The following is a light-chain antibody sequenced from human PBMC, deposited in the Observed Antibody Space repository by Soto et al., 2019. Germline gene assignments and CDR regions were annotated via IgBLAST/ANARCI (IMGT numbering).Light chain of an antibody. V-gene: IGKV3D-20*02. Sequence: EIVVTQSPNTLSLSPGERATLSCRASQSVSSGYLVWYQQKPGQAPRLLIYGASSRATGIPDRFSGSGSGTDFTLTISSLEPEDFAVYYCQQRSNWPPEITFGQGTRLEIK. CDR3: QQRSNWPPEIT. CDR2: GAS. J-gene: IGKJ5*01. CDR1: QSVSSGY.